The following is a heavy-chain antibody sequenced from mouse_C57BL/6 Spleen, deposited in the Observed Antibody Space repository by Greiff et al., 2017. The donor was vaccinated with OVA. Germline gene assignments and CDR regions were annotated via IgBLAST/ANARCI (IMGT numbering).Heavy chain of an antibody. CDR1: GYSITSGYY. CDR3: ARGEAPMDY. CDR2: ISYDGSN. J-gene: IGHJ4*01. Sequence: ESGPGLVKPSQSLSFTCSVTGYSITSGYYWNWIRQIPGNKLEWMGYISYDGSNNYNPSLKNRISITRDTSKNQFFLKLNSVTTEDTATYYCARGEAPMDYWGQGTSVTVSS. V-gene: IGHV3-6*01.